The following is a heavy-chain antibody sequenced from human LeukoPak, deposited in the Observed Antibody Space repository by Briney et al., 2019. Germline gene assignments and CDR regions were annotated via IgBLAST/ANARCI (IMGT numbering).Heavy chain of an antibody. CDR2: IYYSGST. V-gene: IGHV4-31*03. D-gene: IGHD4-11*01. Sequence: PSQTLSLTCTVSGGSISSGGYYWSWIRQHPGKGLEWIGYIYYSGSTYYNPSLKSRVTISVDMSKNQFSLELSSVTAADTAVYYCARDYSNYEAPDAFDIWGQGTMVTVSS. CDR1: GGSISSGGYY. CDR3: ARDYSNYEAPDAFDI. J-gene: IGHJ3*02.